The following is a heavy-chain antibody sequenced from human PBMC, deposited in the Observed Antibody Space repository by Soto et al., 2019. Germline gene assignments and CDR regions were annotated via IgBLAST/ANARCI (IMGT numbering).Heavy chain of an antibody. CDR2: IYYSGST. J-gene: IGHJ4*02. Sequence: QVQLQESGPGLVKPSQTLSLTCTVSGVSIYSGDFYWSWIRQHPGKGLEWIGYIYYSGSTYSNPSLKSRVTISVDTSKNQFSLKLSSVTAADTAVHYCARGTFWSGYYIDYWGQGTLVTVSS. V-gene: IGHV4-31*03. CDR1: GVSIYSGDFY. D-gene: IGHD3-3*01. CDR3: ARGTFWSGYYIDY.